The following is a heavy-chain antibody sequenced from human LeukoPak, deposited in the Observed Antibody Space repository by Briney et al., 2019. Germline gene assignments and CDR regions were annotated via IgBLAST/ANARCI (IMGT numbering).Heavy chain of an antibody. CDR1: GFTFSSYA. CDR3: ARGVTTIY. V-gene: IGHV3-64*01. Sequence: GGSLRLSCAASGFTFSSYAMHWVCQAPGKGLECVSVISSSGGNTYYANSVKGRFTISRDNSKNTLYLQMGSLRTEDMAVYYCARGVTTIYWGQGTLVTVSS. CDR2: ISSSGGNT. D-gene: IGHD4-17*01. J-gene: IGHJ4*02.